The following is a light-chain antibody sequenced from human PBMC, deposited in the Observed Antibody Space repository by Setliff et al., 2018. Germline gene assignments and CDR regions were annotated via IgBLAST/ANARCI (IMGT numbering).Light chain of an antibody. V-gene: IGLV2-8*01. J-gene: IGLJ1*01. Sequence: QSVLTQPPSASGSPGQSVTISCTGTSSYFGRYDYVSWYQQHPGKAPKLLLYEVKKRPSGVPDCFSGSKSGNTASLTVSGLQAEDEADYYCSSHGGSNNWSVFGTGTKVTVL. CDR2: EVK. CDR1: SSYFGRYDY. CDR3: SSHGGSNNWSV.